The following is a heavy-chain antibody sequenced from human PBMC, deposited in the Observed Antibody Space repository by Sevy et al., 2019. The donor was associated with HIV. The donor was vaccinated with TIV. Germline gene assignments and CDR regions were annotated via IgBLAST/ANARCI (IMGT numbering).Heavy chain of an antibody. Sequence: GGSLRLSCAASGFTFSSYAMSWVRQAPGKGLEWVSAISGSGGSTYYADSVKGRFTISRDNSKNTLYLQMNSLRAEDTAVYYCAKMYYDFWSSASGVFDYWGQGTLVTVSS. CDR2: ISGSGGST. CDR1: GFTFSSYA. J-gene: IGHJ4*02. D-gene: IGHD3-3*01. V-gene: IGHV3-23*01. CDR3: AKMYYDFWSSASGVFDY.